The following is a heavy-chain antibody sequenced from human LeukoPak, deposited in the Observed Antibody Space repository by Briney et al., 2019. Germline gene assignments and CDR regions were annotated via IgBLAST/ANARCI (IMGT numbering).Heavy chain of an antibody. V-gene: IGHV3-7*01. Sequence: PGGSLRLSCAASGFTFSNNWLNWVRQAPGKGLEWVGNINPGGTEKYYVDSVTGRFTISRDNAKNSLYLQMNSLRVEDTAVYYCARAQDAYRLYPWGQETLVTVSS. J-gene: IGHJ5*02. CDR3: ARAQDAYRLYP. CDR2: INPGGTEK. D-gene: IGHD3-16*01. CDR1: GFTFSNNW.